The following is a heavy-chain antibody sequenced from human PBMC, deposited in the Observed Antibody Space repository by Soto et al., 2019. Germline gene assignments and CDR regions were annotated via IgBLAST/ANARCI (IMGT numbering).Heavy chain of an antibody. J-gene: IGHJ6*02. CDR2: INPNSGGT. CDR3: ASSGPWRHYYYGMDV. CDR1: GYTFTGYY. Sequence: QVQLVQSGAEVKKPGASVKVSCKASGYTFTGYYMHWVRQAPGQGLEWMGWINPNSGGTNYAQKFQGWVTMTRDTSISTAYMELSRLRADDTAVDYCASSGPWRHYYYGMDVWGQGTTVTVSS. V-gene: IGHV1-2*04. D-gene: IGHD3-3*01.